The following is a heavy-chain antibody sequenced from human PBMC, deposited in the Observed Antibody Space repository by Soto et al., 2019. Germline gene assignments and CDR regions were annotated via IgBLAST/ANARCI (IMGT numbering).Heavy chain of an antibody. CDR1: GGSISSYY. J-gene: IGHJ3*02. D-gene: IGHD6-13*01. CDR3: ASPNGGGSWYWNAFDI. CDR2: IYYSGST. V-gene: IGHV4-59*08. Sequence: SETLSLTGTVSGGSISSYYWSWIRQPPGKGLEWIGYIYYSGSTNYNPSLKSRVTISVDTSKNQFSLKLSSVTAADTAVYYCASPNGGGSWYWNAFDIWGQGTMVTVS.